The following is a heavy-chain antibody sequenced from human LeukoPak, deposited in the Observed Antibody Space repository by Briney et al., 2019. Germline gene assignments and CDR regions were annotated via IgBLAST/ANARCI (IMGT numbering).Heavy chain of an antibody. CDR1: GYIFTDYH. D-gene: IGHD1-26*01. Sequence: GASVKVSCKASGYIFTDYHMHWVRQTPGQGLEWVGWINPNSGDTNYPQKFQGRVTMTRDTPIITAYMELSRLRSDDTAVYYCATGAYTYYTEYWGQGTVVAVSS. CDR3: ATGAYTYYTEY. J-gene: IGHJ4*02. V-gene: IGHV1-2*02. CDR2: INPNSGDT.